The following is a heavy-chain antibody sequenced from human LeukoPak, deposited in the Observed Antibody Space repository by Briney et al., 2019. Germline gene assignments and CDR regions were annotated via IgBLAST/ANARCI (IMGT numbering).Heavy chain of an antibody. D-gene: IGHD2-15*01. Sequence: ASVKVSCKASGYTFTGYYMHWVRQAPGQGLEWMGRINPNRGGTNYAQKFQGRVTMTRDTSISTAYMELSRLRSDDTAVYYCARVGFCSGGSCYDYWGQGTLVTVSS. CDR2: INPNRGGT. CDR1: GYTFTGYY. CDR3: ARVGFCSGGSCYDY. V-gene: IGHV1-2*06. J-gene: IGHJ4*02.